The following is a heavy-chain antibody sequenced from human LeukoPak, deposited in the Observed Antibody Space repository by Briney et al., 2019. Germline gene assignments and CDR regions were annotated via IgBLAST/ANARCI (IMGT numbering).Heavy chain of an antibody. V-gene: IGHV3-7*03. D-gene: IGHD4-11*01. Sequence: GGSLRLSCAASGFTFSTYWMSWVRQAPGKGLEWVANIKQEGREKYYVDSVKGRFTISRDNAKNSLYLQMNSLRAEDTAVYYCARDMRKGLLTVLDPWGEGSLVTVSS. CDR2: IKQEGREK. J-gene: IGHJ5*02. CDR3: ARDMRKGLLTVLDP. CDR1: GFTFSTYW.